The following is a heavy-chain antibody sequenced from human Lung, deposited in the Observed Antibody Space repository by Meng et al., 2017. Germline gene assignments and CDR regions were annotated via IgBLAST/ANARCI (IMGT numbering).Heavy chain of an antibody. CDR1: GGSFSDYY. D-gene: IGHD4-11*01. V-gene: IGHV4-34*01. CDR3: ARGPTTMAHDFDY. Sequence: HVHLQQWGAGLLKPSETLSLTCVAPGGSFSDYYWSWIRQPPGKGLEWIGEINHSGSTNYNPSLESRATISVDTSQNNLSLKLSSVTAADSAVYYCARGPTTMAHDFDYWGQGTLVTVSS. CDR2: INHSGST. J-gene: IGHJ4*02.